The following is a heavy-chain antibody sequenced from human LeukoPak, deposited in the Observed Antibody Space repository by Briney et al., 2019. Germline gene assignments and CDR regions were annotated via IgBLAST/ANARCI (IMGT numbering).Heavy chain of an antibody. D-gene: IGHD2-21*02. V-gene: IGHV1-46*01. CDR2: INPSGGST. J-gene: IGHJ3*02. Sequence: ASVKVSCKASGGTFSSYAISWVRQAPGQGLEWMGIINPSGGSTSYAQKFQGRVTMTRDTSTSTVYMELSSLRSEDTAVYYCARDPSGAYCGGDCYSGDAFDIWGQGTMVTVSS. CDR3: ARDPSGAYCGGDCYSGDAFDI. CDR1: GGTFSSYA.